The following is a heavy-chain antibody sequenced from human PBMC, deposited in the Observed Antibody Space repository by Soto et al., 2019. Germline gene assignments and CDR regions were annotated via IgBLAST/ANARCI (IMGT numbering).Heavy chain of an antibody. CDR2: ILPIFGTA. D-gene: IGHD2-2*01. CDR3: ARGMRSPPGDIVVVPAAAGLDY. Sequence: GASVKVSCKASGGTFSSYAISWVRQAPGQALEWTRGILPIFGTANYAQKSQGRVTITADESTSTAYMELSSLRSEDTAVYYCARGMRSPPGDIVVVPAAAGLDYWGQGTLVTVSS. V-gene: IGHV1-69*13. CDR1: GGTFSSYA. J-gene: IGHJ4*02.